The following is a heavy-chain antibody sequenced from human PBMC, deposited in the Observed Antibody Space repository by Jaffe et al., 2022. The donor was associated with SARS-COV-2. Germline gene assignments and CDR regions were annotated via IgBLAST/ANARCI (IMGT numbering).Heavy chain of an antibody. V-gene: IGHV3-33*01. CDR1: GFTFSSYG. J-gene: IGHJ4*02. Sequence: QVQLVESGGGVVQPGRSLRLSCAASGFTFSSYGMHWVRQAPGKGLEWVAVIWYDGSNKYYADSVKGRFTISRDNSKNTLYLQMNSLRAEDTAVYYCARGLYGDDYFDYWGQGTLVTVSS. D-gene: IGHD4-17*01. CDR3: ARGLYGDDYFDY. CDR2: IWYDGSNK.